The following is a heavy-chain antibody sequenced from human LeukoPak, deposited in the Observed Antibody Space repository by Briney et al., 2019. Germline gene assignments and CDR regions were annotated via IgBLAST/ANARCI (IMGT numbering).Heavy chain of an antibody. Sequence: GESLKISCKGSGSSFTSYWIGWVRPMPGKGLEWMGIIYPGDSDTRYSPSFQGQVTISADKSISTAYLQWSSLKASDTAMYYCASQYYYGSGSFFMAFDIWGQGTMVTVSS. V-gene: IGHV5-51*01. CDR3: ASQYYYGSGSFFMAFDI. CDR2: IYPGDSDT. CDR1: GSSFTSYW. D-gene: IGHD3-10*01. J-gene: IGHJ3*02.